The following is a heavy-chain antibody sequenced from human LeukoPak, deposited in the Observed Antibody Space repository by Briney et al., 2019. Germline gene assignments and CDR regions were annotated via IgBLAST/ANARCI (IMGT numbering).Heavy chain of an antibody. CDR3: ATGSRVPQRGYFEY. Sequence: ASVKVSCKASGGTFSTCAISGLRQAPGKGHEWMGKIIPIFGTVNYAQKFQGRVTITADTSTSTAYMYLSSLTPDDTAVYYCATGSRVPQRGYFEYRGQAILVTVSS. J-gene: IGHJ4*02. D-gene: IGHD3-16*01. CDR1: GGTFSTCA. V-gene: IGHV1-69*06. CDR2: IIPIFGTV.